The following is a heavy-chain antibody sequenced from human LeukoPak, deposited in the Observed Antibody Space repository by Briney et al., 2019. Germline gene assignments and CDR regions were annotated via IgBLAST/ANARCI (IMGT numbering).Heavy chain of an antibody. CDR3: ARRGGGYDFWSGHFDY. V-gene: IGHV4-59*08. D-gene: IGHD3-3*01. J-gene: IGHJ4*02. CDR1: GGSISSYY. CDR2: IYYSGST. Sequence: SETLSLTCTVSGGSISSYYWSWIRQPPGKGLEWIGYIYYSGSTNYNPSLKSRVTISVDTSKNQFSLKLSSVTAADTAVYYCARRGGGYDFWSGHFDYWGQGMLVTVSP.